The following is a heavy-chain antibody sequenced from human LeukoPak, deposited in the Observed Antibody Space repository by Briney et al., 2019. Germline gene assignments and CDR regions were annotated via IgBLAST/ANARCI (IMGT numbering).Heavy chain of an antibody. CDR2: IYYSGST. D-gene: IGHD5-18*01. J-gene: IGHJ4*02. Sequence: SETLSLTCTVPGGSISSSSYYWGWIRQPPGKGLEWIGSIYYSGSTNYNPSLKSRVTISVDTSKNQFSLKLSSVTAADTAVYYCARHAGGRVTAMAFDYWGQGTLVTVSS. CDR3: ARHAGGRVTAMAFDY. CDR1: GGSISSSSYY. V-gene: IGHV4-39*01.